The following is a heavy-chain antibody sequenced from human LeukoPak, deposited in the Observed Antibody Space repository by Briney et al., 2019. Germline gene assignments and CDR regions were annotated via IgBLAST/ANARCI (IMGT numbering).Heavy chain of an antibody. V-gene: IGHV4-30-2*01. CDR3: ARAHYCSGGSCYSSYYGMDV. Sequence: SETLSLTCAVSGGSISSGGYSWSWIRQPPGKGLEWIGYIYHSGSTYYNPSLKSRVTISVDRSKNQFSLKLSSVTAADTAVYYCARAHYCSGGSCYSSYYGMDVWGQGTTVTVSS. D-gene: IGHD2-15*01. J-gene: IGHJ6*02. CDR2: IYHSGST. CDR1: GGSISSGGYS.